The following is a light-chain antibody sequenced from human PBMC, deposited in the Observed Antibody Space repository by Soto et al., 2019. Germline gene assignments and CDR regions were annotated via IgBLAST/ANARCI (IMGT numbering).Light chain of an antibody. V-gene: IGKV1-6*01. CDR2: AAS. J-gene: IGKJ2*01. CDR1: QDIAIY. CDR3: LQDYNYPYT. Sequence: AIQLTQSPSSLSASVGDRVTITCRASQDIAIYLAWYQQKPGEAPKLLIYAASSLQSGVPSRFSGSGSGTDFTLTISSLQPEDFATYYCLQDYNYPYTFGQGTKVDI.